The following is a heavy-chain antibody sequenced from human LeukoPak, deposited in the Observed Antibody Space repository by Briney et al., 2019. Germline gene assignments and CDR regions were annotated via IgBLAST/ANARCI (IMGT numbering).Heavy chain of an antibody. V-gene: IGHV1-24*01. CDR1: GYTLTELS. CDR2: FDPEDGET. J-gene: IGHJ4*02. Sequence: ASVKVSCKVYGYTLTELSMHWVRQAPGKGLEWMGGFDPEDGETIYAQKFQGRVTMTEDTSTDTAYMELSSLRAEDTAVYYCATVWVPAAMGKRDLDYWGQGTLVTVSS. CDR3: ATVWVPAAMGKRDLDY. D-gene: IGHD2-2*01.